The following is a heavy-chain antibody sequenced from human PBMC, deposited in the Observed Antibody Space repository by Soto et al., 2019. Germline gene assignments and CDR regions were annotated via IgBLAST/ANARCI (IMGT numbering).Heavy chain of an antibody. Sequence: PGGSLRLSCAASGFTFSSYGMHWVRQAPGKGLEWVAVISYDGSNKYYADSVKGRFTISRDNSKNTLYLQMNSLRAEDTAVYYCAKDVVVAATPSGMAVWGQGTSVTVSS. J-gene: IGHJ6*02. D-gene: IGHD2-15*01. CDR2: ISYDGSNK. V-gene: IGHV3-30*18. CDR1: GFTFSSYG. CDR3: AKDVVVAATPSGMAV.